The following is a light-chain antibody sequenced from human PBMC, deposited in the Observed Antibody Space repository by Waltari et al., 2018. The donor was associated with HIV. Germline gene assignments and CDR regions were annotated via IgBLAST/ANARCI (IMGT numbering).Light chain of an antibody. J-gene: IGLJ3*02. V-gene: IGLV1-40*01. CDR3: QSYDISLSAV. CDR1: RSNIGAGYD. CDR2: GTN. Sequence: QSVLTQPPSVSGAPGQRVTISCTGSRSNIGAGYDVHWYQHLPGTAPHLRIDGTNNRPSGVPDRFSGSKSGTSASLAITGLQAEDEADYYCQSYDISLSAVFGGGTKLTVL.